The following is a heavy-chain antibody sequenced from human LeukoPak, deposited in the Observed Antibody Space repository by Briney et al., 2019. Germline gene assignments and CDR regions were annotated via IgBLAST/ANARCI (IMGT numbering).Heavy chain of an antibody. CDR2: ISSSSGKT. CDR3: ARDHARSSGWFDP. Sequence: GASLKVSCKASGYTFISYGISWVRQAPGQGLEWMGWISSSSGKTNSAQKFQGRDTMTTDTSTSTAYLELRSLRFDDTDLYYCARDHARSSGWFDPWGQGTLVTVSS. V-gene: IGHV1-18*01. J-gene: IGHJ5*02. D-gene: IGHD6-6*01. CDR1: GYTFISYG.